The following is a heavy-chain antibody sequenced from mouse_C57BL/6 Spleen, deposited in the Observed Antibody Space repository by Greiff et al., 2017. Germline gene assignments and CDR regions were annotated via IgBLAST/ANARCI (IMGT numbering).Heavy chain of an antibody. V-gene: IGHV5-6*02. CDR3: ARRAYGSSYNWYFDV. D-gene: IGHD1-1*01. CDR2: ISSGGSYT. J-gene: IGHJ1*03. CDR1: GFTFSSYG. Sequence: EVKVVESGGDLVKPGGSLKLSCAASGFTFSSYGMSWVRPTPDKRLEWVATISSGGSYTYYPDSVKGRFSISRDNAKNTLYLQMSSLRSEDTAMYYCARRAYGSSYNWYFDVWGTGTTVTVSS.